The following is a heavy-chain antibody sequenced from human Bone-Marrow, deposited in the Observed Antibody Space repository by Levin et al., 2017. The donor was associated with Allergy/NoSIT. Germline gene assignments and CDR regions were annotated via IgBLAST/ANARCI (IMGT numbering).Heavy chain of an antibody. Sequence: ASVKVSCKASGGSLNNYAISWVRQAPGQGLEWMGGIIPSFGATNYAQTFQDRVTITADESTNRAYMALRGLRSEDTAVYYCARGVRFLEWLSNPRHYYYYGMDVWGQGTTVNVSS. CDR1: GGSLNNYA. V-gene: IGHV1-69*13. CDR2: IIPSFGAT. D-gene: IGHD3-3*01. CDR3: ARGVRFLEWLSNPRHYYYYGMDV. J-gene: IGHJ6*02.